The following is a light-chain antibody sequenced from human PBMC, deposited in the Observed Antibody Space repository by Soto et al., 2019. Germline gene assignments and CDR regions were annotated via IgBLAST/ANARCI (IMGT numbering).Light chain of an antibody. J-gene: IGKJ1*01. CDR1: QSVLFSSNNNNR. Sequence: DIVMTQSPDSLAVSLGERVTINCKSSQSVLFSSNNNNRLAWYQQKPGQPPKLLIYWASTRESGVPDRFSGTGSGTAFTLTISSLQAEDVAVYYCQQYYSIPWTFGQGTKVEIK. CDR3: QQYYSIPWT. V-gene: IGKV4-1*01. CDR2: WAS.